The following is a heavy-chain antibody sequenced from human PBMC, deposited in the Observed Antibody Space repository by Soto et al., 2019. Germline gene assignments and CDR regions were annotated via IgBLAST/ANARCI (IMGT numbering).Heavy chain of an antibody. J-gene: IGHJ4*02. Sequence: GGSLRLSCAASGFTLSGYTMNWVRQAPGKGLEWVSSISSSGSYRYYSDSVKGRFTTSRDSAKNSLYLQMNSLRAEDTAVYYCARDHYYDTSGYYHDFDLWGQGTLVTVSS. CDR3: ARDHYYDTSGYYHDFDL. CDR2: ISSSGSYR. V-gene: IGHV3-21*01. D-gene: IGHD3-22*01. CDR1: GFTLSGYT.